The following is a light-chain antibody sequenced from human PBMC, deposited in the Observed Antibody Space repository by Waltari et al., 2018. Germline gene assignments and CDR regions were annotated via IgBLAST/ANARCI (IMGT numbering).Light chain of an antibody. Sequence: SYVLTQSPSVSVAPGKTAKLSCGGSHIGPKNAHWYQQRPGQAPVLVLYYDTDRPSGIPDRFSGSNSGNTATLTISGVEVGDEADYYCQVWDTSRDNVVFGGGTKLTVL. V-gene: IGLV3-21*01. J-gene: IGLJ2*01. CDR2: YDT. CDR1: HIGPKN. CDR3: QVWDTSRDNVV.